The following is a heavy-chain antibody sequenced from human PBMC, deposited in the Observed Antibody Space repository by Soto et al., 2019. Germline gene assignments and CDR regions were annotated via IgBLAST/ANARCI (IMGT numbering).Heavy chain of an antibody. CDR1: GFTFDDYA. V-gene: IGHV3-9*01. D-gene: IGHD6-13*01. Sequence: EVQLVESGGGLVQPGRSLRLSCAASGFTFDDYAMHWVRQAPGKGLEWVSGISWNSGSIGYADSVKGRLTISRDHAKNSLYLQMNSLRAEDTALYYCAKDLLAGTDYYYYMDVWGKGTTVTVSS. CDR3: AKDLLAGTDYYYYMDV. J-gene: IGHJ6*03. CDR2: ISWNSGSI.